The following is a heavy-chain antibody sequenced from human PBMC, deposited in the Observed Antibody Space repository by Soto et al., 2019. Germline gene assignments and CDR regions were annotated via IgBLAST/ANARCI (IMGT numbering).Heavy chain of an antibody. J-gene: IGHJ4*02. D-gene: IGHD3-22*01. Sequence: GGSLRLSCAASGFTFSSYWMHWVRQAPGKGLVWVSRINSDGSSTSYADSVKGRFTISRDNAKNTLYLQMNSLRAEDTAVYYCARDNQVYYYDSSGYYYGADFYCWGQGTLVSVSS. CDR1: GFTFSSYW. V-gene: IGHV3-74*01. CDR2: INSDGSST. CDR3: ARDNQVYYYDSSGYYYGADFYC.